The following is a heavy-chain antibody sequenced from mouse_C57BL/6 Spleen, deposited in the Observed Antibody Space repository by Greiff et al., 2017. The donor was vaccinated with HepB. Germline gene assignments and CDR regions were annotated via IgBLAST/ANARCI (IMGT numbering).Heavy chain of an antibody. J-gene: IGHJ3*01. CDR1: GYTFTSYW. D-gene: IGHD1-1*01. V-gene: IGHV1-55*01. CDR3: ARLVYGSSSAY. Sequence: QVHVKQPGAELVKPGASVKMSCKASGYTFTSYWITWVKQRPGQGLEWIGDIYPGSGSTNYNEKFKSKATLTVDTSSSTAYMQLSSLTSEDSAVYYCARLVYGSSSAYWGQGTLVTVSA. CDR2: IYPGSGST.